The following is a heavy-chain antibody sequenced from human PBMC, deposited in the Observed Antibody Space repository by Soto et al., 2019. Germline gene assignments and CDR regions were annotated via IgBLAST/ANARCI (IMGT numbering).Heavy chain of an antibody. D-gene: IGHD3-3*01. V-gene: IGHV4-30-4*01. CDR2: IYYSGTT. CDR3: ARVRTIFGVVPPENWFDP. CDR1: GDSISSGDYY. Sequence: SETLSLTCTVSGDSISSGDYYWSWIRQPPGKGLEWIAYIYYSGTTYYNPSLKSRVTMSVDTSKNLFSLKLSFVTAADTAVYYCARVRTIFGVVPPENWFDPWGQGTLVTVSS. J-gene: IGHJ5*02.